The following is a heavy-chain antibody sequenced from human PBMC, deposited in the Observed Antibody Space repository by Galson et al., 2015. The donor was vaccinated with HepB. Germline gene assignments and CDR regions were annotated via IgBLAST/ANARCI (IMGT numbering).Heavy chain of an antibody. CDR2: ISGSGGST. CDR3: AKGFFIGESGDY. D-gene: IGHD3-10*01. J-gene: IGHJ4*02. Sequence: SLRLSCAASGFTFSSYAMSWVRQAPGKGLEWVSAISGSGGSTYYADSVKGRFTISRDNSKNTLYLQMNSLRAEDTAVYYCAKGFFIGESGDYWGQGTLVTVSS. CDR1: GFTFSSYA. V-gene: IGHV3-23*01.